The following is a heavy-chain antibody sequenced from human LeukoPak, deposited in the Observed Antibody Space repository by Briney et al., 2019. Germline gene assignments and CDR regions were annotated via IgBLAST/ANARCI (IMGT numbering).Heavy chain of an antibody. CDR1: GYTFTSYY. Sequence: GASVKVSCKASGYTFTSYYMHWVRQAPGQGLEWMGIINPSGGSTSYAQKFQGRVTMPRDTSTSTVYMELSSLRSEDTAVFYCAREGGDCSGGSCYGGGPDYWGQGTLVTVSS. V-gene: IGHV1-46*03. D-gene: IGHD2-15*01. J-gene: IGHJ4*02. CDR2: INPSGGST. CDR3: AREGGDCSGGSCYGGGPDY.